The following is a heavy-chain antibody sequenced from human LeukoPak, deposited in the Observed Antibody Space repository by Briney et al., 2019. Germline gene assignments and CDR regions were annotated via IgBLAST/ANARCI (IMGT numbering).Heavy chain of an antibody. Sequence: PSETLSLTCAVYGGSFSGYYWSWIRQPPGKGLEWIGEINHSGSTNYNPSLKSRVTISVDTSKNQFSLKLSSVTAADTAVYYCARGRAYGSGSYFDYWGQGILVTVSS. CDR3: ARGRAYGSGSYFDY. CDR2: INHSGST. V-gene: IGHV4-34*01. J-gene: IGHJ4*02. D-gene: IGHD3-10*01. CDR1: GGSFSGYY.